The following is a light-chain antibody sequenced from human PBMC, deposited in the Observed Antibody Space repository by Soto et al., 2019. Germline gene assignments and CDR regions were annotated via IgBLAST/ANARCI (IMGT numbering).Light chain of an antibody. CDR1: QSISSY. V-gene: IGKV1-39*01. CDR2: AAS. Sequence: DIQMTQSPSSLSASVGDRVTITCRASQSISSYLNWCQQKRGRAPKLVIYAASSLQSGVPSRFSGSGSGTDFTLTISSLQPEDFATYYCQQSYSTPPWTFGQGTKVDIK. J-gene: IGKJ1*01. CDR3: QQSYSTPPWT.